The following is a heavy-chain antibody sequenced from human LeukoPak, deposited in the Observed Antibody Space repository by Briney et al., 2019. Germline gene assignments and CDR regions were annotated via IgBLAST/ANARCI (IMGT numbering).Heavy chain of an antibody. J-gene: IGHJ4*02. D-gene: IGHD3-10*01. CDR1: GFIFNNYA. V-gene: IGHV3-23*01. Sequence: PGGSLRLSCAASGFIFNNYAMSWVRQAPGKGLEWVSSISGTGATTYYAGSVKGRFAISRDNSKSTLYLQMSSLRAEDTAVYFCAKDQRFGDLDDYRGQGTLVTVSS. CDR2: ISGTGATT. CDR3: AKDQRFGDLDDY.